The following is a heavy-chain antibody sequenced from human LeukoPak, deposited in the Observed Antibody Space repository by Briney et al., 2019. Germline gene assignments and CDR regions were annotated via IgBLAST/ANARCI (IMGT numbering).Heavy chain of an antibody. J-gene: IGHJ3*02. Sequence: GGSLRLSCAASGFTFSSYGMHWVRQAPGKGLEWVTFIRYDGSNKYYADSVKGRFTISRDNSKNTLYLQMNSLRAEDTAVYSCAKDQTYYDFWSGYFHDAFDIWGQGTMVTASS. D-gene: IGHD3-3*01. V-gene: IGHV3-30*02. CDR2: IRYDGSNK. CDR1: GFTFSSYG. CDR3: AKDQTYYDFWSGYFHDAFDI.